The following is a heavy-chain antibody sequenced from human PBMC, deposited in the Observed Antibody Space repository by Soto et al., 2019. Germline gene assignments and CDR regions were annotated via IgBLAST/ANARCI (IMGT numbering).Heavy chain of an antibody. CDR2: IQSGGTT. Sequence: EVQLVESGGDLVQPGGSLRLSCAASGFSVSSKYMSWVRQAPGKGLEWVSLIQSGGTTYYAGSVKGRFTISRDYSENTLFLQMHSLIVEVTAVHYCTRDDVHFNGDRYYGVPMDVWGKGTTVTVSA. D-gene: IGHD4-17*01. V-gene: IGHV3-66*01. J-gene: IGHJ6*04. CDR1: GFSVSSKY. CDR3: TRDDVHFNGDRYYGVPMDV.